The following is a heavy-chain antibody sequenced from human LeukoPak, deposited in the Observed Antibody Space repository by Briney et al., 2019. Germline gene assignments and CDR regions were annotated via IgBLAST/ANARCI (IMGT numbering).Heavy chain of an antibody. CDR3: VREYCRARVCPPIA. CDR2: ISSSSNYI. D-gene: IGHD2-15*01. J-gene: IGHJ1*01. Sequence: PGGSLRLSCAASGFTFSSFSMTWVRQAPERGLEWVSSISSSSNYIYYADSVKGRFTISRDNAKDSLYLQMNSLRVEDTAVYYCVREYCRARVCPPIAWGQGTLVSVSS. CDR1: GFTFSSFS. V-gene: IGHV3-21*01.